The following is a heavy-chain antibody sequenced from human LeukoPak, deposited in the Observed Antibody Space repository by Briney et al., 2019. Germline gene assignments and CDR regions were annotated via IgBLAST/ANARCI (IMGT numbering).Heavy chain of an antibody. CDR2: IYHSGST. CDR1: GGSISSGGYY. Sequence: SETLSLTCTVSGGSISSGGYYWSWIRQPPGKGLEWIGYIYHSGSTYYNPSLKSRVTILVDRPKNQFSLKLSSVTAADTAVYYCARETLTAAGTRYFDLWGRGTLVTVSS. D-gene: IGHD6-13*01. CDR3: ARETLTAAGTRYFDL. J-gene: IGHJ2*01. V-gene: IGHV4-30-2*01.